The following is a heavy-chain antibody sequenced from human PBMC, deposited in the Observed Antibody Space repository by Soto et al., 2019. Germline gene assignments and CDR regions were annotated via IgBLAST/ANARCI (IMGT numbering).Heavy chain of an antibody. Sequence: EVQLVESGGGLVKPGGSLRLSCAASGLSFSNYGMNWVRQAPGKGLEWVSSISSSSSYISYADSVKGRFTISRDNAKNSVYLQMNSLRAEDTAVYYCARSDCTSTSCYVLWFDPWGQGTLVTVSS. CDR3: ARSDCTSTSCYVLWFDP. CDR1: GLSFSNYG. V-gene: IGHV3-21*01. D-gene: IGHD2-2*01. J-gene: IGHJ5*02. CDR2: ISSSSSYI.